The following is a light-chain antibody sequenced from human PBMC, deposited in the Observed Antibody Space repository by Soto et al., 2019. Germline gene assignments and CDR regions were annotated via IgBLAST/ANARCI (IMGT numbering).Light chain of an antibody. CDR1: EDISSY. J-gene: IGKJ5*01. V-gene: IGKV1-9*01. CDR3: QQFKNYPLT. Sequence: IQLTQSPSSLSASVGDRVTFTCRASEDISSYLVWYQQKPGAAPKLLIYAASALHSGVPSRFSGSGSGTDFTLTISSLHPEDFAVYFCQQFKNYPLTFGQGTRLEIK. CDR2: AAS.